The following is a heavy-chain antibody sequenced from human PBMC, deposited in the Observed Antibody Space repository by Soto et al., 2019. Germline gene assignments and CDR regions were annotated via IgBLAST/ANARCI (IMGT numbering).Heavy chain of an antibody. V-gene: IGHV3-7*01. J-gene: IGHJ4*02. D-gene: IGHD3-22*01. CDR2: IKQDGSEK. CDR3: ARAKAYYYDSSGSSYYFDY. CDR1: GFTFSSYW. Sequence: GGSLRLSCAASGFTFSSYWMSWVRQAPGKGLEWVANIKQDGSEKYYVDSVKGRFTISRDNAKNSLYLQMNSLRAEDTAVYYCARAKAYYYDSSGSSYYFDYWGQGTLVTVSS.